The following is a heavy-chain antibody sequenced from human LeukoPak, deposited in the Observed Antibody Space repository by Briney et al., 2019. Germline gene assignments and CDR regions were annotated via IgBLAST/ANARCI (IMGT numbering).Heavy chain of an antibody. CDR3: ARSDGYNFDY. J-gene: IGHJ4*02. CDR2: IYPGDSDT. V-gene: IGHV5-51*01. D-gene: IGHD5-24*01. CDR1: GYSFRSYW. Sequence: GESLKISCRGFGYSFRSYWIGWVRQMPGKGLEWMGIIYPGDSDTRHSPSFQGQVTISADKSISTAYLQWSSLKASDTAMYYCARSDGYNFDYWGQGTLVTVSS.